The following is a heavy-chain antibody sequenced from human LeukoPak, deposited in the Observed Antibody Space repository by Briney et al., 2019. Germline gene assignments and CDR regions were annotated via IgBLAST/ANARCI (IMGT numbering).Heavy chain of an antibody. CDR1: GCTFSSYG. D-gene: IGHD6-19*01. Sequence: GGSLRLSCAASGCTFSSYGMHWVRQAPGKGLEWVAFVWYDGSNKYYADSVKGRLNISRDNSKTTLYLQMNSLRAEDTAVYYCARSASNGWSGSFDPWGQGTLVTVSS. CDR3: ARSASNGWSGSFDP. V-gene: IGHV3-33*03. CDR2: VWYDGSNK. J-gene: IGHJ5*02.